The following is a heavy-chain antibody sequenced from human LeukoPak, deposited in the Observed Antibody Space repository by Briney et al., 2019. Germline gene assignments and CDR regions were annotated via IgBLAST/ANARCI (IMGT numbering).Heavy chain of an antibody. V-gene: IGHV3-7*01. CDR3: ARERETATIYFDY. J-gene: IGHJ4*02. CDR1: GFTFSSYW. CDR2: IKQDGSEK. D-gene: IGHD5-12*01. Sequence: GGSLRLSCAASGFTFSSYWMSWVRQAPGKGLEWVANIKQDGSEKYYVDSVKGRFTISRDNAKNSLYLQMNSLRAEDMAVYYCARERETATIYFDYWGQGTLVTVSS.